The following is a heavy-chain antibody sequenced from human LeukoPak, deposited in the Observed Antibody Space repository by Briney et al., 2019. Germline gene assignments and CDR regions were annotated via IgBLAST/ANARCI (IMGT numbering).Heavy chain of an antibody. CDR3: ASPYVWGSYRPHAFDI. J-gene: IGHJ3*02. CDR1: GYTFTSYA. CDR2: INTNTGNP. D-gene: IGHD3-16*02. V-gene: IGHV7-4-1*02. Sequence: ASVKVSCKASGYTFTSYAMNWVRQAPGQGLEWMGWINTNTGNPTYAQGFTGRFVFSLDTSVSTAYLQISSLKAEDTAVYYCASPYVWGSYRPHAFDIWGQGTMVTVSS.